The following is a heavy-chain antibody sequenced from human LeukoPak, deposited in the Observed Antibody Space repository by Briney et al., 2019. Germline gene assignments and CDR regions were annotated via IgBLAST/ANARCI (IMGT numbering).Heavy chain of an antibody. V-gene: IGHV4-34*01. Sequence: NTSETLSLTCAVYGGSFSGYYWSWIRQPPGKGLEWIGEINHSGSTNYNPSLKSRVTISVDTSKNQFSLKLSSVTAADTAVYYCARYYYDNSGYYYSKYFDYWGQGTLVTVSS. J-gene: IGHJ4*02. CDR1: GGSFSGYY. CDR2: INHSGST. D-gene: IGHD3-22*01. CDR3: ARYYYDNSGYYYSKYFDY.